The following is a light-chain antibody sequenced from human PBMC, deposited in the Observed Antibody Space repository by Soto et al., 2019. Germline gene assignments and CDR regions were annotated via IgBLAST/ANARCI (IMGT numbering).Light chain of an antibody. CDR1: QSLVYSDGNAY. J-gene: IGKJ2*01. CDR2: KVS. V-gene: IGKV2-30*01. CDR3: MQGTHWPPYT. Sequence: DVVMTQSPLSLPVTLGQPASISCRSSQSLVYSDGNAYLNWFHQRPGQSPRRLIYKVSYPDSGVPDRFSGSGSGSDFTLKIRRVVAEDVGVYYCMQGTHWPPYTFGQGTKLEIK.